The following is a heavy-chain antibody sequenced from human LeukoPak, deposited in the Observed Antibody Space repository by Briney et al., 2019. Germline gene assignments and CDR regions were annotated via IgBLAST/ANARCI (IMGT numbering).Heavy chain of an antibody. V-gene: IGHV4-34*01. Sequence: SETLSLTCAVYGGSFSGYYWSLIRQPPGKGLEWIGEINHSGSTNYNPSLKSRVTISVDTSKNQFSLKLSSVTAADTAVYYCARGGPLAEYYWGQGTLVTVSS. CDR1: GGSFSGYY. CDR3: ARGGPLAEYY. CDR2: INHSGST. J-gene: IGHJ4*02.